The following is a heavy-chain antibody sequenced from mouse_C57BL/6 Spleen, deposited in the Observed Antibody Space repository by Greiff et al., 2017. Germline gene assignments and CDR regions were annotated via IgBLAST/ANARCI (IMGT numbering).Heavy chain of an antibody. CDR1: GYTFTSYW. V-gene: IGHV1-64*01. CDR2: IHPNSGST. Sequence: VQLQQPGAELVKPGASVKLSCKASGYTFTSYWMHWVKQRPGQGLEWIGMIHPNSGSTNYNEKFKSKATLTVDKSSSTAYMQLSSLTSEDSAVYYCARGWSSSSDYFDYWGQGTTLTVSS. D-gene: IGHD1-1*01. CDR3: ARGWSSSSDYFDY. J-gene: IGHJ2*01.